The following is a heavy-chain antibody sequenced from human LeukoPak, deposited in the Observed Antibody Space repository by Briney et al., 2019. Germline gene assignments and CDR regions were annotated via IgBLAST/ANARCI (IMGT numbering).Heavy chain of an antibody. J-gene: IGHJ2*01. D-gene: IGHD3-16*01. CDR2: IYTSGNT. V-gene: IGHV4-4*07. Sequence: SETLSLTCTVSGGSIRSYHWSWIRQPAGKGLEWVGLIYTSGNTKYNSSLKSRVSMSVDTSKNQFSLKLRSVTAANTAVYFCASLGSGRFFDLWGRGTLVTVSS. CDR1: GGSIRSYH. CDR3: ASLGSGRFFDL.